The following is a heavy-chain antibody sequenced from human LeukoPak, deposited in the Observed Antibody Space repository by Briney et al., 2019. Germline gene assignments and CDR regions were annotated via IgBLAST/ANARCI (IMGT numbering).Heavy chain of an antibody. V-gene: IGHV4-30-2*01. J-gene: IGHJ4*02. CDR3: ARGFYGAGSHFDY. D-gene: IGHD3-10*01. CDR2: IFHTGHT. CDR1: GGSISSGDYP. Sequence: SETLSLTCTVSGGSISSGDYPWSWIRQPPGKGLEWIGYIFHTGHTSYNPSPKSRATISVDMSKNQLSLRLTSVTAADTAVYYCARGFYGAGSHFDYWGQGTLVTVSS.